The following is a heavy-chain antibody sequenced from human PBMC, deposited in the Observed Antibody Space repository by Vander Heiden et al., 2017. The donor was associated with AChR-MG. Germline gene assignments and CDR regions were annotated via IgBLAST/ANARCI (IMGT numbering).Heavy chain of an antibody. V-gene: IGHV4-34*01. J-gene: IGHJ5*02. CDR3: ARGGDIVVVPAAIRGNWFDP. D-gene: IGHD2-2*02. Sequence: QVQLQQWGAGLLKPSETLSLTCAVYGGSFSGYSWSWIRQPPGKGLEWIGEINHSGSTNYNPSLKSRVTISVDTSKNQFSLKLSSVTAADTAVYYCARGGDIVVVPAAIRGNWFDPWGQGTLVTVSS. CDR2: INHSGST. CDR1: GGSFSGYS.